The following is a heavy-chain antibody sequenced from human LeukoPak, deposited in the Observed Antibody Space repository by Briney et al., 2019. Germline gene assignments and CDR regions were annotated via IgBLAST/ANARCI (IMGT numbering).Heavy chain of an antibody. Sequence: GGSLRLSCAASGFTFSSYEMNWVRQAPGKGLEWVSYISSSGSTIYYADSVKGRFTIPRDNAENSLYLQMDRLRAEATAVYYCARDLYYDSSGYYSHDFDYWGQGTLVTVSS. CDR1: GFTFSSYE. V-gene: IGHV3-48*03. CDR2: ISSSGSTI. CDR3: ARDLYYDSSGYYSHDFDY. J-gene: IGHJ4*02. D-gene: IGHD3-22*01.